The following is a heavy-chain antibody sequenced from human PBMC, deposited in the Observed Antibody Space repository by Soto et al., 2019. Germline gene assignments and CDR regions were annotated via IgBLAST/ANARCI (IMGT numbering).Heavy chain of an antibody. CDR3: ARGGGYDILTITQDTRFDY. Sequence: QVQLVESGGGVVQPGRSLRLSCAASGFTFSSYGMHWVHQAPGKGLEWVAVIWYDGSNKYYADSVKGRFTISRDNSKNTLYLQMNSLRAEDTAVYYCARGGGYDILTITQDTRFDYWGQGTLVTVSS. V-gene: IGHV3-33*01. CDR1: GFTFSSYG. CDR2: IWYDGSNK. D-gene: IGHD3-9*01. J-gene: IGHJ4*02.